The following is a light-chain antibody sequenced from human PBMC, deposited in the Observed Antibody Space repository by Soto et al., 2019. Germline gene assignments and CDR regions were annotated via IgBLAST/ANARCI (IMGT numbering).Light chain of an antibody. CDR3: QQDSSYSGLT. J-gene: IGKJ4*01. CDR1: QSISSW. Sequence: DIQMTQSPSTLSASVGDRVTITCRASQSISSWLAWYQQKPGKAPKLLIFGVSSLDIGVPSRFSGSGSGTEFTLTISSLQPDDFATYYCQQDSSYSGLTFGGGTKVEIK. CDR2: GVS. V-gene: IGKV1-5*03.